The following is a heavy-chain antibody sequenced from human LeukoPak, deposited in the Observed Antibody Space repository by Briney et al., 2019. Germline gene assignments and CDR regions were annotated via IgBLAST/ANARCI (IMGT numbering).Heavy chain of an antibody. J-gene: IGHJ4*02. V-gene: IGHV3-33*03. D-gene: IGHD5-12*01. Sequence: GRSLRLSCAASGFTFSSYGMHWVRQAPGKGLEWVAVIWYDGSNKYYADSVKGRFTISRDNAKNSLYLQMNSLRAEDTALYYCAVGSGYDIPSYGLFWGQGTLVTVSS. CDR3: AVGSGYDIPSYGLF. CDR1: GFTFSSYG. CDR2: IWYDGSNK.